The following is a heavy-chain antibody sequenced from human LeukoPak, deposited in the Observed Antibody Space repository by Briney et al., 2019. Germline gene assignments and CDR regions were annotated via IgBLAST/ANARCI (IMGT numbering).Heavy chain of an antibody. V-gene: IGHV4-39*07. CDR3: AKLTTVVTDD. CDR2: IYDSGST. Sequence: SETLSLTCTVSGGSIRSSYYYWGWIRQPPGKGLEWIGSIYDSGSTYYNPSLKSRVTISVDTSKNQFSLKLSSVTAADTAVYYCAKLTTVVTDDWGQGTLVTVSS. D-gene: IGHD4-23*01. J-gene: IGHJ4*02. CDR1: GGSIRSSYYY.